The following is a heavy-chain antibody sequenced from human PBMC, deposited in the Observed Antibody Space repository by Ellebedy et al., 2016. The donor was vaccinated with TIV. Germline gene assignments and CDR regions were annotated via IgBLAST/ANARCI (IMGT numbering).Heavy chain of an antibody. J-gene: IGHJ2*01. V-gene: IGHV1-24*01. CDR2: FDPEDGET. Sequence: AASVKVSCKVSGYSLSELSMHWVRQAPGKGLEWMGGFDPEDGETVYAQKFQGTGTMTEDTSTDTTYMELSSLRSEDTAMYYCTIEKYNRWGYFGLWGRGTLVTVSS. D-gene: IGHD1-14*01. CDR3: TIEKYNRWGYFGL. CDR1: GYSLSELS.